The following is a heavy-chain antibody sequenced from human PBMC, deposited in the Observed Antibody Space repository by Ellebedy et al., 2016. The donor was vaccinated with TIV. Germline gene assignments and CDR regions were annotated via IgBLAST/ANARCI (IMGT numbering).Heavy chain of an antibody. V-gene: IGHV3-48*01. CDR2: ISSRSSTI. D-gene: IGHD2-2*01. CDR3: AKKVAPATATYGMDV. CDR1: RFIFNHYS. Sequence: GESLKISCAASRFIFNHYSMNWDRQAPGKGLEWVSYISSRSSTIYYADSVKGRFTISRDNAKNSLYLQMNSLRAEDTAVYYCAKKVAPATATYGMDVWGQGTTVTVS. J-gene: IGHJ6*02.